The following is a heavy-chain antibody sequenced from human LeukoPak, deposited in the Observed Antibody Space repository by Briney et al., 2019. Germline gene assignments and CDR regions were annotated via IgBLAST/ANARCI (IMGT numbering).Heavy chain of an antibody. J-gene: IGHJ4*02. D-gene: IGHD4-17*01. V-gene: IGHV3-23*01. CDR2: VSGSGDST. CDR3: AEVWDFGDYAIDY. Sequence: AGGSLRLSCAASGVTISNYAMSWVRQAPGKGLEWVSAVSGSGDSTYYAGSVKGRFTISRDNSKNTVYLQMNSLRAEDTAVYCCAEVWDFGDYAIDYWGQGTLVTVSS. CDR1: GVTISNYA.